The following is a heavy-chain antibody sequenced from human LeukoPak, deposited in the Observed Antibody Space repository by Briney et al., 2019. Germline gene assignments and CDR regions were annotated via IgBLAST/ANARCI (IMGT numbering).Heavy chain of an antibody. CDR1: GFTFSSYE. CDR3: ARGLSGSYTYYFDY. D-gene: IGHD1-26*01. CDR2: ISSSSSTI. V-gene: IGHV3-48*03. Sequence: GGSLRLSCAASGFTFSSYEMNWVRQAPGKGLEWVSYISSSSSTIYYADSVKGRFTISRDNAKNSPYLQMNSLRAEDTAVYYCARGLSGSYTYYFDYWGQGTLVAVSS. J-gene: IGHJ4*02.